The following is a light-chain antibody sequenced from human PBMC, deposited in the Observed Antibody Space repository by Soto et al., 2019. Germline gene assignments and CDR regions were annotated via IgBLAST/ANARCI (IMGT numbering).Light chain of an antibody. CDR1: QSVSSSY. CDR3: QHRRVWPVS. CDR2: GAS. V-gene: IGKV3D-20*02. Sequence: EIVLTQSPGTLSLSPGERATLSCRASQSVSSSYLAWYQQKPGQAPRLLIYGASTRATGISARFSGSGSGTEFTLTISSLQSEDFAVYYCQHRRVWPVSFGQGTRLEIK. J-gene: IGKJ5*01.